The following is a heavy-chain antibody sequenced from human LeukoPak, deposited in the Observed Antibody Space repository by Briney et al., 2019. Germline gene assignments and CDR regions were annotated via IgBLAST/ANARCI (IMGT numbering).Heavy chain of an antibody. D-gene: IGHD2-21*02. J-gene: IGHJ4*02. V-gene: IGHV4-59*08. CDR2: IFYSGGT. CDR1: GDSIGGLW. CDR3: ARRNTGDASIDF. Sequence: SETLSLTCTVSGDSIGGLWWSWIRQPPGKGLQWIGDIFYSGGTNYNPSLKSRLTMSLDTSKNQFSLKLSSVTAADTAMYYCARRNTGDASIDFWGQGSLVIASS.